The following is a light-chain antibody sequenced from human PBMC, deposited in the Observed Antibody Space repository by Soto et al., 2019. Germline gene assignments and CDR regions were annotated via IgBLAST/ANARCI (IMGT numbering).Light chain of an antibody. CDR2: RNN. CDR3: ASWDASLNGYV. Sequence: QSVLTQPPSASGTSGQRVTVSCSGSSSNIGSNPVNWYQHLPVTAPKLLIYRNNQRPSGVPARFSGSKSGTSASLAISGLQSEDEAGYFCASWDASLNGYVFGTGAKLTVL. CDR1: SSNIGSNP. V-gene: IGLV1-44*01. J-gene: IGLJ1*01.